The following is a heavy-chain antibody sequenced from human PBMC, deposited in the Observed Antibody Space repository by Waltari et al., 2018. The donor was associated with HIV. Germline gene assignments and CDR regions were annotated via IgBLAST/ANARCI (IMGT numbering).Heavy chain of an antibody. CDR3: ARHITRSKHTVTTWFDP. D-gene: IGHD4-17*01. CDR1: GGSISSSSYY. CDR2: IYYSGST. Sequence: QLQLQESGPGLVKPSETLSLTCTVSGGSISSSSYYWGWIRQTPGKGLEWIGSIYYSGSTYYNPSLKSRVTISVDTSKNQFSLKLSSVTAADTAVYYCARHITRSKHTVTTWFDPWGQGTLVTVSS. V-gene: IGHV4-39*01. J-gene: IGHJ5*02.